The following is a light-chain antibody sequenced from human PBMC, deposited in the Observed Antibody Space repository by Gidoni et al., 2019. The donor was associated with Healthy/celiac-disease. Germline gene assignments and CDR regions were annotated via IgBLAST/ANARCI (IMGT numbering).Light chain of an antibody. CDR1: KSISSW. CDR2: DAS. V-gene: IGKV1-5*01. J-gene: IGKJ1*01. Sequence: DIQMTQSPSTLSASVGDRVTITCRASKSISSWLAWYQQKPGKAPKLLIYDASSLESGVPSRCSGSGAGTEFTLTISSLQPDDFATYYCQQYNSYSVTFGQGTKVEIK. CDR3: QQYNSYSVT.